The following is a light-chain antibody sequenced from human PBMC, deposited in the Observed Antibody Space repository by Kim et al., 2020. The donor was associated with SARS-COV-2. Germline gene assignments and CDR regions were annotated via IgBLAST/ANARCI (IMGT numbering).Light chain of an antibody. V-gene: IGKV1-5*01. Sequence: DIQMTQSPSTLSASVGDRVIITCRASQSISSWLAWYQQKPGKAPKLLIYDASSLESGVPSRFSGSGSGTEFTLTISSLQPDDFATYHSQQHNTKYTLGQGTNLEI. CDR3: QQHNTKYT. CDR2: DAS. CDR1: QSISSW. J-gene: IGKJ2*01.